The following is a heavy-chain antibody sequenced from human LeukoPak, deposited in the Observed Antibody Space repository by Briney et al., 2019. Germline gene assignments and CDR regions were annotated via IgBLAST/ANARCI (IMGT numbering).Heavy chain of an antibody. J-gene: IGHJ4*02. CDR1: GGTFSSYG. V-gene: IGHV1-69*06. D-gene: IGHD5-24*01. CDR3: AKTPVGMVTLDY. CDR2: IIPIFGTA. Sequence: SVKVSCKASGGTFSSYGISWVRQAPGQGLEWMGGIIPIFGTANYAQKFQGRVTITADKSTSTAYMELSSLRSEDTAVYYCAKTPVGMVTLDYWGQGTLVTISS.